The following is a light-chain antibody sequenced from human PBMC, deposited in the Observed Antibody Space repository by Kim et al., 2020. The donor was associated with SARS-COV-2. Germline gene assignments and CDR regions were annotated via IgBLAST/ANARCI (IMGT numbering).Light chain of an antibody. CDR3: QQRYDWPLT. CDR1: QRIGTY. CDR2: DVS. J-gene: IGKJ4*01. Sequence: VSPGERAPLSCRASQRIGTYLAWYQQKPGQAPRLLIYDVSNRATGIPARFSGSGSGTDFTLTISSLEPEDFAVYFCQQRYDWPLTFGGGTKVDIK. V-gene: IGKV3-11*01.